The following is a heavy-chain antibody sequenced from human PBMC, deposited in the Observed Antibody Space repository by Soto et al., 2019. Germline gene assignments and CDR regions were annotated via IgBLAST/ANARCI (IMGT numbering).Heavy chain of an antibody. V-gene: IGHV4-39*01. CDR1: GGSINTSGFY. CDR3: ARSLTTVTTFGY. D-gene: IGHD4-17*01. J-gene: IGHJ4*02. Sequence: SETLSLTCTVSGGSINTSGFYWGWIRQPPGKGLGWIGGVYHSGTTHYNPSLKSRVTMSVDTSKNQFSLKLSSVTAADTAVYFCARSLTTVTTFGYWGQGTLVTVSS. CDR2: VYHSGTT.